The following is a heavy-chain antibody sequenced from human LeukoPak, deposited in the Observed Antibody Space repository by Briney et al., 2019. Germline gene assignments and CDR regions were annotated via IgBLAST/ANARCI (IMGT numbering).Heavy chain of an antibody. CDR2: ISGSGGST. J-gene: IGHJ4*02. D-gene: IGHD2-2*01. Sequence: GGTLRLSCAASGFTFNSYGMSWVRHAPRKGLEWVSVISGSGGSTYYADSVKGRFTISRDNSKNTLYLQMNSLRAEDTAVYYCAKDGLRYCSSTSCHGSDYWGQGTLVTVSS. CDR3: AKDGLRYCSSTSCHGSDY. V-gene: IGHV3-23*01. CDR1: GFTFNSYG.